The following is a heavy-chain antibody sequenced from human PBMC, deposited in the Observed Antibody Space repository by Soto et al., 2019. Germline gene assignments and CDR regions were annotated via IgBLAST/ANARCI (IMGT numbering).Heavy chain of an antibody. Sequence: PGGSLRLSXAASGFTFSSYWMHWVRQVPGKGMEWVSKIDTDGTMTDYADSVKGRFTVSRDNAKNSLYLQMNSLRVEDTAVYHCASLSAPVDYWGQGTLVTVSS. V-gene: IGHV3-74*01. CDR2: IDTDGTMT. CDR1: GFTFSSYW. D-gene: IGHD2-2*01. CDR3: ASLSAPVDY. J-gene: IGHJ4*02.